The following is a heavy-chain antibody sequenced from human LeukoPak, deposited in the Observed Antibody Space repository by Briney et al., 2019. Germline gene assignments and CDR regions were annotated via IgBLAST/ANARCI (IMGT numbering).Heavy chain of an antibody. J-gene: IGHJ5*02. V-gene: IGHV1-69*05. CDR1: GGTFSSYA. CDR3: ARVLYDSSGYYGHKYNWFDP. D-gene: IGHD3-22*01. CDR2: IIPIFGTA. Sequence: SVKVSCKASGGTFSSYAISWVRQARGQGLEWMGGIIPIFGTANYAQKFQGRVTITTDESTSTAYMELSSLRSEDTAVYYCARVLYDSSGYYGHKYNWFDPWGQGTLVTVSS.